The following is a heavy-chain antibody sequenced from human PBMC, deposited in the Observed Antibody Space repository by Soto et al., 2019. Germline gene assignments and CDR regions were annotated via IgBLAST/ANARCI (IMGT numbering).Heavy chain of an antibody. CDR2: VSPYNGNT. D-gene: IGHD2-2*01. Sequence: QVQLVQSGVEVKRPGASVKVSCKASGYIFSSYDISWVRQAPGQGLEWMGRVSPYNGNTNYAQKLQGRVTMTTDTSTSTAYMELRSLKSDATAMYYCARAHPFILPADKWGQGTLVTVSS. CDR1: GYIFSSYD. CDR3: ARAHPFILPADK. V-gene: IGHV1-18*01. J-gene: IGHJ4*02.